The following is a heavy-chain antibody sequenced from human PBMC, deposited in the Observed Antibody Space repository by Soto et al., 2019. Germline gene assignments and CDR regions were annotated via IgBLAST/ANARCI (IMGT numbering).Heavy chain of an antibody. CDR2: ISRSGST. Sequence: PSETLSLTCTVSGGSISSATNYWTWIRQHPEKGLEWIGYISRSGSTYFSPSLKSRVSISVDTSTNQFSLRLSSVTAADTAVYYCARQRPPRGPNYYSFSDFYHGVVDPWGQGTLVTVSS. V-gene: IGHV4-31*03. CDR3: ARQRPPRGPNYYSFSDFYHGVVDP. J-gene: IGHJ5*02. D-gene: IGHD3-10*01. CDR1: GGSISSATNY.